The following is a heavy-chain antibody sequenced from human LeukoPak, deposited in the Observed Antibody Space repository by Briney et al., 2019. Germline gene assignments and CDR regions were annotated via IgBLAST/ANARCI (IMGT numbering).Heavy chain of an antibody. CDR1: GFTFSSYS. CDR2: ISSSSSYI. CDR3: ARTPYYDILTGETLVDAFDI. V-gene: IGHV3-21*01. Sequence: PGGSLRLSCAASGFTFSSYSMNWVRQAPGKGLEWVSSISSSSSYIYYADSVKGRFTISRDNAKNSLYLQMNSLRAEDTAVYYCARTPYYDILTGETLVDAFDIWGQGTMVTVSS. D-gene: IGHD3-9*01. J-gene: IGHJ3*02.